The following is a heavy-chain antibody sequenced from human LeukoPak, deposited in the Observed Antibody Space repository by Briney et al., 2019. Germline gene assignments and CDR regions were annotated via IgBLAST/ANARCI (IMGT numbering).Heavy chain of an antibody. J-gene: IGHJ6*03. CDR3: ARRGYYYYMDV. CDR1: GGSISSYY. CDR2: INHSGST. Sequence: SETLSLTCTVSGGSISSYYWSWIRQPPGKGLEWIGEINHSGSTNYNPSLKSRVTISVDTSKNQFSLKLSSVTAADTAVYYCARRGYYYYMDVWGKGTTVTISS. D-gene: IGHD3-10*01. V-gene: IGHV4-34*01.